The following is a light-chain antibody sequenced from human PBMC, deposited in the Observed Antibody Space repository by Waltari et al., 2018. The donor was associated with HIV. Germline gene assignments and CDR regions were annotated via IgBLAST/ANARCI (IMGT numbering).Light chain of an antibody. CDR2: AND. V-gene: IGLV1-40*01. CDR1: SSNIGAGYD. Sequence: QSVLTQPPSVSGAPGQRVTISCTGSSSNIGAGYDVNWYQQLPGTAPKLVIYANDNRPSGVPDLFSGSKSGTSASLAITGLQAEDDADYYCQSYDSALSGSVFGGGTKLTVL. J-gene: IGLJ2*01. CDR3: QSYDSALSGSV.